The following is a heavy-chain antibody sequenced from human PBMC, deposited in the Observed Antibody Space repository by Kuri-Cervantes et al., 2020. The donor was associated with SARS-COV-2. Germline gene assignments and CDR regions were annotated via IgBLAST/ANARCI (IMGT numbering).Heavy chain of an antibody. Sequence: GGSLRLSCAASGFTFSSYAMHWVRQAPGKGLEWVAVISYDGSNKYYADSVKGRFTISRDNSKNTLYLQMNSLRAEDTAVYYCAREVSGYDFGWGQGTLVTVSS. CDR2: ISYDGSNK. J-gene: IGHJ4*02. V-gene: IGHV3-30-3*01. D-gene: IGHD5-12*01. CDR3: AREVSGYDFG. CDR1: GFTFSSYA.